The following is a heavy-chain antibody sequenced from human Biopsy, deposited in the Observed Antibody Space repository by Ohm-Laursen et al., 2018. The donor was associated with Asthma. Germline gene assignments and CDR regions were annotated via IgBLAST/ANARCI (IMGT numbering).Heavy chain of an antibody. CDR3: ARGPEWSGLDI. CDR1: GLSSSAYY. J-gene: IGHJ6*02. Sequence: LSLTCSMYGLSSSAYYWTWIRQPPGKGLEWIGESDHRGNTNTNATLKSRVTISKAKSANEFSLKMKSVTAADTAIYYCARGPEWSGLDIWGQGTTVTVSS. V-gene: IGHV4-34*01. CDR2: SDHRGNT. D-gene: IGHD3-3*01.